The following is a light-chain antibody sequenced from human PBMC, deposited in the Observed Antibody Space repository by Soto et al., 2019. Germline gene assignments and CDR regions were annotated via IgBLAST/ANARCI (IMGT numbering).Light chain of an antibody. J-gene: IGKJ5*01. V-gene: IGKV3-20*01. CDR2: ESS. Sequence: EVVLTQSPDTLSLPPGERATLSCRASQSISSYLAWYQQKPGQAPRLLIYESSNRATGIAARFSGSGSGTDFTLTISRLEPEDFALYYCQQYGSSPPLIAFGRGTRLEIK. CDR1: QSISSY. CDR3: QQYGSSPPLIA.